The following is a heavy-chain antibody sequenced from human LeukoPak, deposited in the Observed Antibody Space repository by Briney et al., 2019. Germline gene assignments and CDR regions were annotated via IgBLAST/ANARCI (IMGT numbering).Heavy chain of an antibody. D-gene: IGHD5-18*01. CDR1: GFTFSSYA. J-gene: IGHJ4*02. V-gene: IGHV3-23*01. CDR2: ISGSGGSI. CDR3: AQQASDRGLWSHYDFDY. Sequence: GGSLRLSCAASGFTFSSYAMSWVRQAPGKGLEWVSAISGSGGSIYYADSVKGRFTISRDNSKNTLYLQMNSLRAEDTAVYYCAQQASDRGLWSHYDFDYWGQRTLVTVSS.